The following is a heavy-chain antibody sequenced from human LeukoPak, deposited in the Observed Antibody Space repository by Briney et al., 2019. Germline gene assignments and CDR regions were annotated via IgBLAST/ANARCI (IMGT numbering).Heavy chain of an antibody. Sequence: GGSLRLSCAASGLTFSSYAMHWVRQAPGKGLVWVAVISYDGSNKYYADSVKGRFTISRDNSKNTLYLQMNSLRAEDTAVYYCARSVIAVAGPFDYWGQGTLVTVSS. V-gene: IGHV3-30-3*01. D-gene: IGHD6-19*01. J-gene: IGHJ4*02. CDR1: GLTFSSYA. CDR3: ARSVIAVAGPFDY. CDR2: ISYDGSNK.